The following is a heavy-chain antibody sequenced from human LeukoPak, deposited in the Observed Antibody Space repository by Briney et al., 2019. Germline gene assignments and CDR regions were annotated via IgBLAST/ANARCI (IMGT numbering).Heavy chain of an antibody. V-gene: IGHV4-39*07. J-gene: IGHJ6*03. CDR1: GDSTSSSSYY. CDR2: TFYSGST. CDR3: ARDDLQLVRRLGGTTEYYYYYYMDV. Sequence: SETLSLTCTVSGDSTSSSSYYWEWIRQPPGTGLEWIGSTFYSGSTYYNPSLKSRVTISVDTSKNQFSLQLNSVTPEDTAVYFCARDDLQLVRRLGGTTEYYYYYYMDVWGKGTTVTVSS. D-gene: IGHD6-13*01.